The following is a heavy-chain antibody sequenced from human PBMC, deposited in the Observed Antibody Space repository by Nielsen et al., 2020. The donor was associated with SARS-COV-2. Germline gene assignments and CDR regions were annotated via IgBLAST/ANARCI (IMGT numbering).Heavy chain of an antibody. D-gene: IGHD6-19*01. CDR2: ISGRSTYI. CDR1: GFTFSVYN. J-gene: IGHJ4*02. Sequence: GGSLRLSCVASGFTFSVYNMSWVRQAPGKGPEWVSSISGRSTYIYYADSVQGRFTISRDNRKNSLYLQMDSLRADDTATYFCASSGWLDYWGPGTPVIVSP. CDR3: ASSGWLDY. V-gene: IGHV3-21*04.